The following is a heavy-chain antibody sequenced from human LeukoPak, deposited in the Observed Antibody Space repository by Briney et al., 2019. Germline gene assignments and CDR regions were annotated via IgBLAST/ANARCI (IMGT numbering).Heavy chain of an antibody. Sequence: PGGSLRLYCAASGFSFSTYGMHWVRQAPGKGLKWVALIWNAGTNTYYADSVKGRFTISRDNSKNTLYLQMNSLRAEDTAVYYCAGDTPPGGDYYFDYWGQGTLVIVSS. J-gene: IGHJ4*02. D-gene: IGHD3-16*01. CDR3: AGDTPPGGDYYFDY. CDR2: IWNAGTNT. CDR1: GFSFSTYG. V-gene: IGHV3-33*01.